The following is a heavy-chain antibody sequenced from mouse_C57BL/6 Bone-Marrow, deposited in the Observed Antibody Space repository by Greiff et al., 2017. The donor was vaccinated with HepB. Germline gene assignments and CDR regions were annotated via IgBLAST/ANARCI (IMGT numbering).Heavy chain of an antibody. CDR3: TRAYGSLRAMDY. CDR1: GFTFSSYA. V-gene: IGHV5-9-1*02. CDR2: ISSGGDYI. Sequence: EVQRVESGEGLVKPGGSLKLSCAASGFTFSSYAMSWVRQTPEKRLEWVAYISSGGDYIYYADTVKGRFTISRDNARNTLYLQMSSLKSEDTAMYYCTRAYGSLRAMDYWGQGTSVTVSS. D-gene: IGHD1-1*01. J-gene: IGHJ4*01.